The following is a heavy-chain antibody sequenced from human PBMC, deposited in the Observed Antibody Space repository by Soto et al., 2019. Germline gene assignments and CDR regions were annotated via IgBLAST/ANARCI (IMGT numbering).Heavy chain of an antibody. CDR2: INHSGST. V-gene: IGHV4-34*01. D-gene: IGHD6-19*01. J-gene: IGHJ4*02. Sequence: QMQLQQWGAGLLKPSETLSLTCAVYRGSFSAYYWSWISQPPGKGLEWIGEINHSGSTNYNPSLNCHVTISIDMSKNQFALKLNSVTAADTAVYYCARGGCGWYTGYWGQGTLVTVSS. CDR1: RGSFSAYY. CDR3: ARGGCGWYTGY.